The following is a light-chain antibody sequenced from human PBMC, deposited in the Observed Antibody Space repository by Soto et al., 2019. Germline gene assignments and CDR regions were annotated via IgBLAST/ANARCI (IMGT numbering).Light chain of an antibody. J-gene: IGLJ2*01. CDR1: SSDVGSYNL. CDR2: EGS. V-gene: IGLV2-23*03. Sequence: QSVLPQPASVSGSPGQSITISCTGTSSDVGSYNLVSWYQQHPGKAPKLMIYEGSKRPSGVSNRFSGSKSGNTASLTISGLQAEGEADYYCCSYAGSSTFVVFGGGTQLTVL. CDR3: CSYAGSSTFVV.